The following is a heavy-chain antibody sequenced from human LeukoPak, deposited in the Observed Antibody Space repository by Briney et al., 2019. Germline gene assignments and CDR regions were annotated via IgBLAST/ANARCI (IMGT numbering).Heavy chain of an antibody. CDR3: ARGLGYCSSTSCYTKGMFDY. CDR2: INHSGST. CDR1: GGSFSGYY. J-gene: IGHJ4*02. Sequence: SEILSLTCAVYGGSFSGYYWSWIRQPPGKGLEWIGEINHSGSTNYNPSLKSRVTISVDTSKNQFSLKLSSVTAADTAVYYCARGLGYCSSTSCYTKGMFDYWGQGTLVTVSS. V-gene: IGHV4-34*01. D-gene: IGHD2-2*02.